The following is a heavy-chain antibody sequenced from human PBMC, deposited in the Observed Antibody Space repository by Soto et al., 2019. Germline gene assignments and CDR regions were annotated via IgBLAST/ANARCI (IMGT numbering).Heavy chain of an antibody. Sequence: QVQLVESGGGVVQPGKSLRVSCIASGFTFNTYAMQWVRQAPGKGLEWVAVVSSEGGRQFYADSVKGRFTISRDNSKNLLYLEMSYLTTEDAAIYYCARENYYGGHVIGSLDLWGRGTLVSVSS. J-gene: IGHJ2*01. CDR3: ARENYYGGHVIGSLDL. D-gene: IGHD3-22*01. CDR2: VSSEGGRQ. V-gene: IGHV3-30*04. CDR1: GFTFNTYA.